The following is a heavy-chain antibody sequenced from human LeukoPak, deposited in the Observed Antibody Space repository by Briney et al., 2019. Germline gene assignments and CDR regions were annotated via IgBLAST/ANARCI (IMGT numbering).Heavy chain of an antibody. CDR3: ARGRQRAYYYDSSGYPPDY. D-gene: IGHD3-22*01. Sequence: SGGSLRLSCAASGFTFSGYTLTWIRQPPGKGLEWIGEINHSGSTNYNPSLKSRVTISVDTSKNQFSLKLSSVTAADTAVYYCARGRQRAYYYDSSGYPPDYWGQGTLVTVSS. J-gene: IGHJ4*02. V-gene: IGHV4-34*01. CDR2: INHSGST. CDR1: GFTFSGYT.